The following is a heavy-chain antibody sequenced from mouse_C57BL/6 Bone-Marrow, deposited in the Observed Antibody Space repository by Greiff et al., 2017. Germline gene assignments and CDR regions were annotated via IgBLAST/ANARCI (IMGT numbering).Heavy chain of an antibody. Sequence: EVKLVESGGDLVKPGGSLKLSCAASGFTFSSYGMSWVRQTPDKRLEWVATISSGGSYTYYPDSVKGRFTISRDKAKNTLYLQMSSLTSEDTAIYYCGFCYYGNLDFDYWGQGTTLTVSS. CDR2: ISSGGSYT. CDR1: GFTFSSYG. J-gene: IGHJ2*01. V-gene: IGHV5-6*01. D-gene: IGHD2-1*01. CDR3: GFCYYGNLDFDY.